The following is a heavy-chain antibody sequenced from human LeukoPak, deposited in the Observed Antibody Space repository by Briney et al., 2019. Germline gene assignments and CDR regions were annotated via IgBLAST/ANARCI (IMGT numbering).Heavy chain of an antibody. V-gene: IGHV3-33*06. Sequence: GGSLRLSCAASGFTFSSYGMHWVRQAPGKGLEWVAVIWYDGSNKYYADSVKGRFTISRDNSKNTLYLQMNSLRAEDTAVYYCAKDRGFGEFCFDYWGQGTLVTVSS. CDR1: GFTFSSYG. CDR3: AKDRGFGEFCFDY. D-gene: IGHD3-10*01. J-gene: IGHJ4*02. CDR2: IWYDGSNK.